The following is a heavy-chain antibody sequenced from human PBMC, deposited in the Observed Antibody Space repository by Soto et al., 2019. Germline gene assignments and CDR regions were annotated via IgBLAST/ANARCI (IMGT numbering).Heavy chain of an antibody. J-gene: IGHJ4*02. CDR3: SPDEWE. CDR2: IKRKIHGGRT. V-gene: IGHV3-15*05. Sequence: EVQLVESGGGLVKPGGSLRLSCAASGFSFSNGWMSWFRQAPGKGLEGVGRIKRKIHGGRTDYAAHVQGRFTVSRADSKNTLYLQMHSLHTEDTAVDYCSPDEWEWGPGTLVTVSS. CDR1: GFSFSNGW. D-gene: IGHD1-26*01.